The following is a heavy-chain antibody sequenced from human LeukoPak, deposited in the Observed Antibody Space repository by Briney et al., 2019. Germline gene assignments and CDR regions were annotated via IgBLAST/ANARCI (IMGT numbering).Heavy chain of an antibody. CDR2: ISYDGSNK. J-gene: IGHJ4*02. D-gene: IGHD7-27*01. V-gene: IGHV3-30-3*01. CDR3: AKDGGLWVSAHWGDS. CDR1: GFTFSSYA. Sequence: GGSLRLSCAASGFTFSSYAMHWVRQAPGRGLEWVAVISYDGSNKYYADSVKGRFTISRDNSKNTLFLQMNSLRAEDTAVYYCAKDGGLWVSAHWGDSWGRGTLVTVSS.